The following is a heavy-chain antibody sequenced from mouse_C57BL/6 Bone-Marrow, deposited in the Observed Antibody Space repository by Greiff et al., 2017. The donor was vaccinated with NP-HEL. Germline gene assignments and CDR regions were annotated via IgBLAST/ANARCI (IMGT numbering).Heavy chain of an antibody. Sequence: VQLQQSGPELVKPGASVKISCKASGYTFTDYYMNWVKQSHGKSLEWIGDINPNNGGTSYNQKFKGKATLTVDKSSSTAYMELRSLTSEDSAVYYCASVVAKGGYWGQGTTLTVSS. D-gene: IGHD1-1*01. J-gene: IGHJ2*01. CDR1: GYTFTDYY. V-gene: IGHV1-26*01. CDR2: INPNNGGT. CDR3: ASVVAKGGY.